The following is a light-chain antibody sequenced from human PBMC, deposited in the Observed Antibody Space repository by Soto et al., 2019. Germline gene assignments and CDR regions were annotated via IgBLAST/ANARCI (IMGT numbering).Light chain of an antibody. J-gene: IGLJ2*01. CDR1: SSNIGAGYV. V-gene: IGLV1-40*01. CDR3: QSYDGSLSGWGV. Sequence: QSVLTQPPSVSGAPGQRVTISCTGSSSNIGAGYVVHWYQQLPGTAPRLLIYGNSNRPSGVPDRFSGSKSGASASLAITALQAEDEADYYCQSYDGSLSGWGVFGGGTKLTVL. CDR2: GNS.